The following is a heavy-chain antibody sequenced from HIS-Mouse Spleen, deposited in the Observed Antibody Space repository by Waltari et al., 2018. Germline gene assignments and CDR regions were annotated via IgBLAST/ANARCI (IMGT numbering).Heavy chain of an antibody. Sequence: QESGPGLVKPSETLSLTCTVSGGSISSSSYYWGWIRQPPGKGLEWIGSIYYSGSTYYNPSLKSRVTISVDTSKNQFSLKLSSVTAADTAVYYCASNWGIGAFDIWGQGTIVTVSS. CDR2: IYYSGST. CDR1: GGSISSSSYY. V-gene: IGHV4-39*01. D-gene: IGHD7-27*01. J-gene: IGHJ3*02. CDR3: ASNWGIGAFDI.